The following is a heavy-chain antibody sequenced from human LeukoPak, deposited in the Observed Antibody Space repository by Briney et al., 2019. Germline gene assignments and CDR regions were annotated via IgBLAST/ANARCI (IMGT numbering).Heavy chain of an antibody. V-gene: IGHV3-30-3*01. CDR3: ARSGYSYGSYYFDY. CDR1: GFTFSSYA. CDR2: ISYDGSNK. Sequence: GRSLRLSCAASGFTFSSYAMHWVRQAPGKGLEWVAVISYDGSNKYYADSVKGRFTISRDNSKNTLYLQMNSLRAEDMAAYYCARSGYSYGSYYFDYWGQGTLVTVSS. D-gene: IGHD5-18*01. J-gene: IGHJ4*02.